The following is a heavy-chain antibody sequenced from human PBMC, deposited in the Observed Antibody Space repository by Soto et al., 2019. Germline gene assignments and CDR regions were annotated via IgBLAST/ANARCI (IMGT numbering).Heavy chain of an antibody. J-gene: IGHJ4*02. D-gene: IGHD4-17*01. V-gene: IGHV3-33*01. CDR2: IGSDGVRD. CDR3: ARDDAYADNGLDY. CDR1: GFTFGRHG. Sequence: QVQLVESGGGVVQPGGSLRLSCAASGFTFGRHGMHWVRKAPGKGLEWVAVIGSDGVRDSYGDSVKGRFTISRDNGQNTLYLQMNSLRDDDTAVYYCARDDAYADNGLDYWGQGTLVTVSS.